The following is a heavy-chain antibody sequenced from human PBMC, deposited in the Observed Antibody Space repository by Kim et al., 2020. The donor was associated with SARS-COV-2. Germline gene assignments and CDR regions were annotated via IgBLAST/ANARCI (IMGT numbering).Heavy chain of an antibody. Sequence: TYYHPSLKSRVTISVDTSKNQFSLKLSSVTAADTAVYCCASLVHDYYFDYWGQGTLVTVSS. CDR2: T. D-gene: IGHD2-2*01. J-gene: IGHJ4*02. CDR3: ASLVHDYYFDY. V-gene: IGHV4-39*01.